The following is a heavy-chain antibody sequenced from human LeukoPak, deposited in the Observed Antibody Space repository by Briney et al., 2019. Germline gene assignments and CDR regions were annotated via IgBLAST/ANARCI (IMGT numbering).Heavy chain of an antibody. CDR3: ARGCFARVNLGSWFDP. V-gene: IGHV4-30-2*01. CDR1: GGSISSGDYS. CDR2: IYHTGNT. D-gene: IGHD1-26*01. Sequence: SQTLSLTCAVSGGSISSGDYSWNWIRQPPGKGLEWIGYIYHTGNTFYNPSLKSRVTISVDRSKNHFSLRLTSVTAADTAVYYCARGCFARVNLGSWFDPWGQGTLVTVSS. J-gene: IGHJ5*02.